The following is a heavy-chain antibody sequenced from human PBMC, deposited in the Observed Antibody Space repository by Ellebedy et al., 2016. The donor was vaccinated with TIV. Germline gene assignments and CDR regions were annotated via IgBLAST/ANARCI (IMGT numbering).Heavy chain of an antibody. V-gene: IGHV3-9*01. CDR2: ISWNSGSI. Sequence: SLKISCAASGFTFDDYAMHWVRQAPGKGLEWVSGISWNSGSIGYADSVKGRFTISRDNAKNSLYLQMNSLRAEDTALYYCAKDKTTVTDAFDIWGQGTMVTVSS. CDR3: AKDKTTVTDAFDI. J-gene: IGHJ3*02. CDR1: GFTFDDYA. D-gene: IGHD4-17*01.